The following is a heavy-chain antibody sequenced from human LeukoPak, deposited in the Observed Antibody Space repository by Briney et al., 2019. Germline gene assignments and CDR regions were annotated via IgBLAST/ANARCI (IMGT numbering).Heavy chain of an antibody. CDR1: GGSISSGGYY. CDR2: IYYSGST. D-gene: IGHD4-11*01. CDR3: ATYDYSNYVGTNY. J-gene: IGHJ4*02. V-gene: IGHV4-31*03. Sequence: SETLSLTCTVSGGSISSGGYYWSWIRQHPGKGLEWIGYIYYSGSTYYNPSLKSRATISVDTSKNQFSLKLSSVTAADTAVYYCATYDYSNYVGTNYWGQGTLVTVSS.